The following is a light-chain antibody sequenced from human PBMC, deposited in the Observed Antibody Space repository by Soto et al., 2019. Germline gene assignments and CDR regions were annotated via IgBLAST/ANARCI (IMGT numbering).Light chain of an antibody. J-gene: IGKJ2*01. CDR3: QQYNNWPPSMYT. Sequence: EIVMTQSPATLSVSPGERATLSCRASQSVSSNLAWYQQKPGQAPRLLIYGASTRATGIPARFSGSGSGTEFTLTISSLQSEDFAVYSCQQYNNWPPSMYTFGQGTKLEIK. CDR2: GAS. CDR1: QSVSSN. V-gene: IGKV3-15*01.